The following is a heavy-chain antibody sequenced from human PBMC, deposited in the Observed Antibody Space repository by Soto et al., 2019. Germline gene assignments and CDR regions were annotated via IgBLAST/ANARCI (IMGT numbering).Heavy chain of an antibody. Sequence: GASVKVSCKASGYAFTSYAMHWVRQAPGQRLEWMGWINAGNGNTKYSQKFQGRVTITRDTSASTAYMELSSLRSEDTAVYYCARDDCSGGSCYSPNYYYYYMDVWGKGTTVTVSS. D-gene: IGHD2-15*01. CDR2: INAGNGNT. CDR1: GYAFTSYA. CDR3: ARDDCSGGSCYSPNYYYYYMDV. J-gene: IGHJ6*03. V-gene: IGHV1-3*01.